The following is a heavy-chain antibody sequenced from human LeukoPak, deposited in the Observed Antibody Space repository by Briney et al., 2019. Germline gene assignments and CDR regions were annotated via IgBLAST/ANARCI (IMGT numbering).Heavy chain of an antibody. CDR3: ARSDLSLV. J-gene: IGHJ6*04. CDR1: GFTVSSNY. V-gene: IGHV3-66*01. Sequence: GGSLRLSCAASGFTVSSNYMSWVCQAPGKGLEWVSVIYSGGSTYYADSVKGRFTISRDNAKNSLSLQMNGLRAEDTAVYYCARSDLSLVWGKGTTVTVSS. CDR2: IYSGGST.